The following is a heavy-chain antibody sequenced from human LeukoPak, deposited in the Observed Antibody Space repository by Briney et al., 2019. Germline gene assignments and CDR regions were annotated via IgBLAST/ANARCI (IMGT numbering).Heavy chain of an antibody. J-gene: IGHJ4*02. Sequence: GGSLRLSCAASGFKFSSYSMKWVRQAPGKGLEWGSFISSSSSYIYYADSLKGRFTISRDNAKNSLYLQMNSLRAEDTAVYYCARGTMFPYYFDYWGQGTLVTVSS. CDR2: ISSSSSYI. CDR3: ARGTMFPYYFDY. V-gene: IGHV3-21*01. CDR1: GFKFSSYS. D-gene: IGHD3-10*02.